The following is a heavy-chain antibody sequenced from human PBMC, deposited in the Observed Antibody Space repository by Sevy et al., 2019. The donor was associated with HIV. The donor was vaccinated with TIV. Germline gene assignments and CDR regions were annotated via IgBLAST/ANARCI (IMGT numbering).Heavy chain of an antibody. D-gene: IGHD3-3*01. V-gene: IGHV3-48*01. CDR1: GFTFSSYS. CDR2: ISSSSSTI. Sequence: GGSLRLSCAASGFTFSSYSMNWVRQAPGKGLEWVSYISSSSSTIYYADSVKGRFTISRDNAKNSLYLQMNSLRAEDTAVYYCAREPRFLEWDPLRLHYYGMDVWGQGTTVTVSS. CDR3: AREPRFLEWDPLRLHYYGMDV. J-gene: IGHJ6*02.